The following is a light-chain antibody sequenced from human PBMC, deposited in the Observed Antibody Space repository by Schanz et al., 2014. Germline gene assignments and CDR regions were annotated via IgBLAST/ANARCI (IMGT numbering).Light chain of an antibody. J-gene: IGLJ1*01. Sequence: QSALTQPPSASGAPGQSVTISCTGTSSDVGGHDYVSWYQQRPGKAPKLMIYDVSDRPSGVSNRFSGSKSGNTASLTISGLQAEDEADYYCGSHTGSSTPLYVFGTGTKLTVL. CDR2: DVS. CDR1: SSDVGGHDY. CDR3: GSHTGSSTPLYV. V-gene: IGLV2-14*01.